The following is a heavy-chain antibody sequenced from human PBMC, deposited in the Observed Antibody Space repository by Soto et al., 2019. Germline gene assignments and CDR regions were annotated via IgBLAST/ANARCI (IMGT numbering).Heavy chain of an antibody. D-gene: IGHD4-17*01. CDR1: GYTFTNYG. J-gene: IGHJ5*02. CDR2: TSAYTLNT. V-gene: IGHV1-18*01. CDR3: ARADHGRAPRGGNWFDA. Sequence: QVHLVQSGGEVKKPGASVKVSCKASGYTFTNYGVAWVRQAPGQGLEWMGWTSAYTLNTNYAQKFQGRVTVTTDTSKSTAYMGLRSLRPDDTAVDYCARADHGRAPRGGNWFDAWGQGTLVTVSS.